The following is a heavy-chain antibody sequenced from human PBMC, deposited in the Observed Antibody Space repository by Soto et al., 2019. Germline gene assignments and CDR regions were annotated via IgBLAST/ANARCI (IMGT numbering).Heavy chain of an antibody. CDR1: GFIFSGYW. J-gene: IGHJ5*02. V-gene: IGHV3-74*03. CDR2: IKSDGSRI. CDR3: ARDLGKYDRYYFDP. Sequence: EVQLVESGGGLVQPGGSLRLSCVSSGFIFSGYWMYWVRQAPGQGLVWVSRIKSDGSRITYADSVKGRFTISRDNAKNTLNLQMNGLRVEDTAVYYCARDLGKYDRYYFDPWGQGTLVTVAS. D-gene: IGHD3-9*01.